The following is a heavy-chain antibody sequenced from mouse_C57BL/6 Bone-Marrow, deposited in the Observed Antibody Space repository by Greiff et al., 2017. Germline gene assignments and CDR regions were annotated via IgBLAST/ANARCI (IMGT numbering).Heavy chain of an antibody. D-gene: IGHD1-2*01. CDR3: ARALHPY. V-gene: IGHV1-4*01. J-gene: IGHJ2*01. CDR2: INPSSGYT. Sequence: LVESGAALARPGASVKMSCKASGYTFTSYTMPWVKQRPGQGLEWIGYINPSSGYTKYNQKFKDKATLTADKSSSTAYMQLRSLTSEDSAVYYCARALHPYWGQGTTPTVSS. CDR1: GYTFTSYT.